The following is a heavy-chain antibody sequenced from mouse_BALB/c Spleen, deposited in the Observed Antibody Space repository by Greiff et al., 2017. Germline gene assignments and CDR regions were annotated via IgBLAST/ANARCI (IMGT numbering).Heavy chain of an antibody. CDR3: ARGNYSQYYFDY. CDR1: GYTFTDYV. V-gene: IGHV1-77*01. Sequence: VKLMESGPELVKPGASVKMSCKASGYTFTDYVISWVKQRTGQGLEWIGEIYPGSGSTYYNEKFKGKATLTADKSSNTAYMQLSSLTSEDSAVYFCARGNYSQYYFDYWGQGTTLTVSS. CDR2: IYPGSGST. J-gene: IGHJ2*01. D-gene: IGHD2-1*01.